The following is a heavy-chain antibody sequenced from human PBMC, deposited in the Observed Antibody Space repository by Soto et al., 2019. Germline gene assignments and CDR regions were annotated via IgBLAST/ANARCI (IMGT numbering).Heavy chain of an antibody. CDR3: ARVSTYSSGWYPTSGMDV. CDR1: GGSISSGDYY. D-gene: IGHD6-19*01. CDR2: IYYSGST. Sequence: KPSETLSLTCTVSGGSISSGDYYWSWIRQPPGKGLEWIGYIYYSGSTYYNPSLKSRVTISVDTSKNQFSLKLSSVTAADTAVYYCARVSTYSSGWYPTSGMDVWGQGTTVTVSS. J-gene: IGHJ6*02. V-gene: IGHV4-30-4*01.